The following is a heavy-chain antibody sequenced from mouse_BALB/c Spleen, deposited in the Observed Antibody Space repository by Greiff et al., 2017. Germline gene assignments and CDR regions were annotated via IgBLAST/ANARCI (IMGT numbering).Heavy chain of an antibody. J-gene: IGHJ3*01. V-gene: IGHV1-7*01. CDR3: ARGELRLYYLDY. Sequence: QVQLQQSGAELAKPGASVKMSCKASGYTFTSYWMHWVKQRPGQGLEWIGYINPSTGYTEYKQKFKDKATLTADKSSSTAYMQLSSLTSEDSAVYYGARGELRLYYLDYWGQGTLVTVSA. D-gene: IGHD1-2*01. CDR2: INPSTGYT. CDR1: GYTFTSYW.